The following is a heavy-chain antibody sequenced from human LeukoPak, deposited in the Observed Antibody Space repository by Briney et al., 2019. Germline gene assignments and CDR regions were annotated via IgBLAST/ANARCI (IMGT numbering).Heavy chain of an antibody. D-gene: IGHD4-23*01. CDR2: ISSSGSTI. CDR1: GFTFSDYY. Sequence: GGSLRLSCAASGFTFSDYYMSWIRQAPGKGLEWVSYISSSGSTIYYADSVKGRFTISRDSAKNSLYLQMNSLRAEDTAAYYCARVSRDYGGNAFDYWGQGTRVTVST. J-gene: IGHJ4*02. V-gene: IGHV3-11*01. CDR3: ARVSRDYGGNAFDY.